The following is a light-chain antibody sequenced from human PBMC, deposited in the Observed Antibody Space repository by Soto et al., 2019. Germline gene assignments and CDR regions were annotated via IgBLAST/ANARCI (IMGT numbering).Light chain of an antibody. V-gene: IGLV2-8*01. CDR1: SSDVGGYNY. CDR3: CSLTSSSTFYV. Sequence: QSVLTQPPSASGSPGQSVAISCTGTSSDVGGYNYVSWYQQHPGKAPKLMIYEVNKRPSGVPDRFSGSKSGNTASLTVSGLQAEDEADYYCCSLTSSSTFYVFGTGTKVTVL. J-gene: IGLJ1*01. CDR2: EVN.